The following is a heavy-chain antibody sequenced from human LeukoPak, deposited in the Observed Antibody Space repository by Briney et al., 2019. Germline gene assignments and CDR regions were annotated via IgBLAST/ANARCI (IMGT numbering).Heavy chain of an antibody. D-gene: IGHD4-17*01. CDR2: ISGSGST. J-gene: IGHJ4*02. CDR3: AKDLYGDYDNDY. V-gene: IGHV3-23*01. Sequence: PGGSLRVSCAASGFTFSSYAMSWVRQAPGKGLGWVSVISGSGSTYYADSVKGRFTISRDNSKNTLYLQMNSPRAEDTAVYYCAKDLYGDYDNDYWGQGTLVTVSS. CDR1: GFTFSSYA.